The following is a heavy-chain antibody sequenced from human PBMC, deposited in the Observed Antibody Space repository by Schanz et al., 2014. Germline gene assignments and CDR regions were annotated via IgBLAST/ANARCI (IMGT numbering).Heavy chain of an antibody. J-gene: IGHJ4*02. V-gene: IGHV3-23*04. CDR1: GFTFNSYA. CDR3: ARRASCSRIGCPFDS. CDR2: LSGSGGST. Sequence: VQLVESGGGVVQPGGSLRLSCAASGFTFNSYAMTWVRQAPGKGLEWVSALSGSGGSTYYADSVKGRFTISRDNTKNSLYLQMNSLKTEDTAMYYCARRASCSRIGCPFDSWGQGTLVTVSS. D-gene: IGHD2-2*01.